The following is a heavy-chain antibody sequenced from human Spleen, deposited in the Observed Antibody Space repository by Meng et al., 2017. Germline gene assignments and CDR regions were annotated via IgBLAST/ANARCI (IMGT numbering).Heavy chain of an antibody. D-gene: IGHD3-22*01. V-gene: IGHV3-48*03. J-gene: IGHJ4*02. CDR2: ISTSSVTK. Sequence: GSLRLSCAASGFTFSSYEMNWVRQAPGKGLEWVSYISTSSVTKYYADSVKGRFTISRDNARNSLYLQMNSLRVEDTAVYYCARDLVVTNDYWGQGTRVT. CDR3: ARDLVVTNDY. CDR1: GFTFSSYE.